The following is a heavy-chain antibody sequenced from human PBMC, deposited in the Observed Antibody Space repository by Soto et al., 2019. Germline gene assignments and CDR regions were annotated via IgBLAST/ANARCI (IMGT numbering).Heavy chain of an antibody. CDR2: IWYDGSNK. V-gene: IGHV3-33*01. J-gene: IGHJ5*02. CDR1: GFTFSSYG. D-gene: IGHD1-26*01. CDR3: ARLRGSYPRVGWFDP. Sequence: QVQLVESGGGVVQPGRFLRLSCAASGFTFSSYGMHWVRQAPGKGLEWVAVIWYDGSNKYYADSVKGRFTISRDNSKNTLYLQMNSLRAEDTAVYYCARLRGSYPRVGWFDPWGQGTLVTVSS.